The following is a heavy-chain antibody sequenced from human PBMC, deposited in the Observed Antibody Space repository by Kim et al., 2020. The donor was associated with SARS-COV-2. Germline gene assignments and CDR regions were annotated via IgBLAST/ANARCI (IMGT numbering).Heavy chain of an antibody. D-gene: IGHD3-16*02. J-gene: IGHJ4*02. CDR3: ARGRDDYIWGSYRLFDY. Sequence: SETLSLTCTVSGGSISSSSYYWGWIRQPPGKGLEWIGSIYYSGSTYYNPSLKSRVTISVDTSKNQFSLKLSSVTAADTAVYYCARGRDDYIWGSYRLFDYWGQGTRVTVSS. V-gene: IGHV4-39*01. CDR2: IYYSGST. CDR1: GGSISSSSYY.